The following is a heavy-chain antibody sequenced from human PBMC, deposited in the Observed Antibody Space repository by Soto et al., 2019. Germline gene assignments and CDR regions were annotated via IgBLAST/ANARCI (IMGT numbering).Heavy chain of an antibody. J-gene: IGHJ4*02. CDR2: IFSGGVTT. CDR3: ARDRQPDGIWTFDY. CDR1: GFTVSTYT. Sequence: GGSLRLSCSASGFTVSTYTMGWFRLAPGKGLEWVSTIFSGGVTTKYADSVTGRFSISRDNSKNILYLQMNSLGVDDTAVYYCARDRQPDGIWTFDYWGRGTLVIVSS. D-gene: IGHD2-15*01. V-gene: IGHV3-23*01.